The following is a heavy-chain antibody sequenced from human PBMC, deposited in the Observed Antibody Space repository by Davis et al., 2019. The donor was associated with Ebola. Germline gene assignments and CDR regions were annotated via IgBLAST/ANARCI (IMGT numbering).Heavy chain of an antibody. CDR2: IYYSGST. CDR1: GGSISSYY. J-gene: IGHJ4*02. CDR3: ASGRDGYKNGY. Sequence: PSETLSPTCTVSGGSISSYYWSWIRQPPGKGLEWIGYIYYSGSTNYNPSLKSRVTISVDTSKNQFSLKLSSVTAADTAVYYCASGRDGYKNGYWGQGTLVTVSS. D-gene: IGHD5-24*01. V-gene: IGHV4-59*01.